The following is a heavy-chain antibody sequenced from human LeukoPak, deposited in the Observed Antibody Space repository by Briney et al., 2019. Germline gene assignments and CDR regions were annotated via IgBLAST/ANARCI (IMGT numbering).Heavy chain of an antibody. Sequence: GGSLRLSCAASGFTFSSYAMSWVRQAPGKGLEWVSSISGSGGSTYYADSVKGRFTISRDNSKNRLYLQMNSLRAEDTAVYYCAKDLYGDSYSWFDPWGQGTLVTVSS. V-gene: IGHV3-23*01. CDR2: ISGSGGST. CDR3: AKDLYGDSYSWFDP. D-gene: IGHD4-17*01. CDR1: GFTFSSYA. J-gene: IGHJ5*02.